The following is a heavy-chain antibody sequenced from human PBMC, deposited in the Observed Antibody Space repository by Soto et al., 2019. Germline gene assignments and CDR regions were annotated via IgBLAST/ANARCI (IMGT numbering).Heavy chain of an antibody. D-gene: IGHD2-15*01. Sequence: SVKVSCKASGGTFSSYAISWVRQAPGQGLEWMGGIIPIFGTANYAQKFQGRVTITADESTSTAYMELSSLRSEDTAVYYCARDLPGYCSGGSCFALDYWGQGTLVTVSS. CDR3: ARDLPGYCSGGSCFALDY. CDR2: IIPIFGTA. CDR1: GGTFSSYA. V-gene: IGHV1-69*13. J-gene: IGHJ4*02.